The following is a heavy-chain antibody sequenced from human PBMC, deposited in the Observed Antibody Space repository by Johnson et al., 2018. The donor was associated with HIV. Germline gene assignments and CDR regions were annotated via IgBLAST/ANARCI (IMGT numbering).Heavy chain of an antibody. CDR3: ARDRSSSSHAFDI. Sequence: QVQLVESGGGLVKPGGSLRLSCAASGFTFSDYYMSWIRQAPGKGLEWVSYISSSGNTIYYADSVKGRVTISRDNAKKSLYLQMNSLRAEDTAVYYWARDRSSSSHAFDIWGQGTMVTVSS. J-gene: IGHJ3*02. CDR2: ISSSGNTI. V-gene: IGHV3-11*01. D-gene: IGHD6-6*01. CDR1: GFTFSDYY.